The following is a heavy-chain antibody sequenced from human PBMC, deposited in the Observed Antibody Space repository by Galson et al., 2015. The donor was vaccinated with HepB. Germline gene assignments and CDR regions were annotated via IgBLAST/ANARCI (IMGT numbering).Heavy chain of an antibody. J-gene: IGHJ4*02. CDR2: ISSSSSYI. Sequence: SLRLSCAASGFTFSSYSMNWVRQAPGKGLEWVSSISSSSSYIYYADSVKGRFTISRDNAKNSLYLQMNSLRAEDTAVYYCTRRAGRGANRYYFDYWGQGTLVTVSS. D-gene: IGHD1-26*01. V-gene: IGHV3-21*01. CDR1: GFTFSSYS. CDR3: TRRAGRGANRYYFDY.